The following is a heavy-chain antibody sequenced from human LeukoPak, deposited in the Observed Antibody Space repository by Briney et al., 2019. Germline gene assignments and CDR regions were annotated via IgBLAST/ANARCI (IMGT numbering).Heavy chain of an antibody. D-gene: IGHD2-2*01. Sequence: ASVKVSCKASGYTFTSYYMHWVRQAPGQGLEWMGIINPSGGSTSYAQKFQGRVTITADESTSTAYMELSSLRSEDTAVYYCASPWSVVPAATGYAFDIWGQGTMVTVSS. CDR1: GYTFTSYY. V-gene: IGHV1-46*01. CDR2: INPSGGST. CDR3: ASPWSVVPAATGYAFDI. J-gene: IGHJ3*02.